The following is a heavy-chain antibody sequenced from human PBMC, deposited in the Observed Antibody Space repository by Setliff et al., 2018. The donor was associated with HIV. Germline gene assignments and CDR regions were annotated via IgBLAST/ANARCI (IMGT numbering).Heavy chain of an antibody. J-gene: IGHJ6*02. CDR1: GFTFGDYA. CDR3: ARAKIGPAGDRTYYYGMDV. V-gene: IGHV3-48*03. Sequence: LSLSCTASGFTFGDYAMNWVRQAPGKGLEWVSCISSSSSTIYYADSVKGRFTISRDNARNSLYLQMNSLKADDTAVYYCARAKIGPAGDRTYYYGMDVWGQGTTVTVSS. CDR2: ISSSSSTI. D-gene: IGHD4-17*01.